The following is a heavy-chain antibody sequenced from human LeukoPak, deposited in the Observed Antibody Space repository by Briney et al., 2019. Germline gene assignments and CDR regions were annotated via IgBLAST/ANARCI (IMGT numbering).Heavy chain of an antibody. CDR1: GLPFNNCC. CDR2: IKQDGSEK. D-gene: IGHD4-11*01. Sequence: GGSLRLSCAASGLPFNNCCMSWVRQAPGKGLEWVANIKQDGSEKYYVNSVKGRFTISRDNAKNSLYLQMNSLRAEDTAVYYCATHLFYTDYSLYRAFDYWGQGTLVTVSS. CDR3: ATHLFYTDYSLYRAFDY. V-gene: IGHV3-7*01. J-gene: IGHJ4*02.